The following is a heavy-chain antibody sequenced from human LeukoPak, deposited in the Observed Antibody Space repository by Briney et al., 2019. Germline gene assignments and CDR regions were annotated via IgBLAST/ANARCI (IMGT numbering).Heavy chain of an antibody. CDR1: GGSISSGSYY. J-gene: IGHJ4*02. CDR3: ARGNPSLYSSGWYPFDY. D-gene: IGHD6-19*01. Sequence: SETLSLTCTVSGGSISSGSYYWSWIRQPAGKGLEWIGRIYTSGSTNYNPSLKSRVTISVDTSKNQFSLKLSSMAAADTALYYCARGNPSLYSSGWYPFDYWGQGTLVTVSS. CDR2: IYTSGST. V-gene: IGHV4-61*02.